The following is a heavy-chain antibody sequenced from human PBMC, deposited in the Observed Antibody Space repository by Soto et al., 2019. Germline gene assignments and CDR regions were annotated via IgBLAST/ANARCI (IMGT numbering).Heavy chain of an antibody. J-gene: IGHJ4*02. CDR3: ARAFYYADDY. D-gene: IGHD3-22*01. CDR1: GFTFSSYA. V-gene: IGHV3-30-3*01. Sequence: QVQLVESGGGVVQPGRSLRLSCAASGFTFSSYAMHWVRQAPGKGLEWVAVITYDGSNKYYADSVRGRFTISRGNSENTLYLQMNSLRAEDTAVDYCARAFYYADDYWGQGTLVTVSS. CDR2: ITYDGSNK.